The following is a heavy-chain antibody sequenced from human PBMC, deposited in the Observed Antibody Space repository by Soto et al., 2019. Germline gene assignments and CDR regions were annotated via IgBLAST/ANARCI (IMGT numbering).Heavy chain of an antibody. CDR1: GGSISSSSYY. J-gene: IGHJ4*02. CDR2: IYYSGST. D-gene: IGHD3-3*01. V-gene: IGHV4-39*01. Sequence: SETLSLTCTVSGGSISSSSYYWGWIRQPPGKGLEWIGSIYYSGSTYYNPSLKSRVTISVDTSKNQFSLKLSSVTAADTAVYYCARHLKWFYYFDYWGQGTLVTVSS. CDR3: ARHLKWFYYFDY.